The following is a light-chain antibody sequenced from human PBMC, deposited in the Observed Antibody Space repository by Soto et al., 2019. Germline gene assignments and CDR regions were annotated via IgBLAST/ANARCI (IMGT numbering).Light chain of an antibody. Sequence: DIVMTQSPLSLPVSPGEPASISCRSSQSLLHRNGYSSLAWYLQKPGQSPRLLIYLASTRASGVPDKFSASGSGTVFTLKISRVEAEDVGIYYCMQALQTPYSVGQGTKVDIK. V-gene: IGKV2-28*01. CDR3: MQALQTPYS. CDR1: QSLLHRNGYSS. CDR2: LAS. J-gene: IGKJ2*01.